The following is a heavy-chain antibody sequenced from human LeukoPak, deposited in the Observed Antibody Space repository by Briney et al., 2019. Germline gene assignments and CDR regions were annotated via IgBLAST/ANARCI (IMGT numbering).Heavy chain of an antibody. J-gene: IGHJ3*02. CDR1: GGSISSGSYY. V-gene: IGHV4-61*02. D-gene: IGHD1-26*01. Sequence: SQTLSLTCTVSGGSISSGSYYWSWIRQPAGKGLEWIGRIYTSGSTNYNPSLKSRVTMSVDTSKNQFSLKLSSVTAADTAVYYCAAKWELGGVGAFDIWGQRTMVTVSS. CDR2: IYTSGST. CDR3: AAKWELGGVGAFDI.